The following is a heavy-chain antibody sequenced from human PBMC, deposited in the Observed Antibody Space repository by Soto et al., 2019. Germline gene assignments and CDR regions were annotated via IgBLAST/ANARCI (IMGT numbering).Heavy chain of an antibody. Sequence: EVQLLESGGGLVQPGGSLRLSCAASGSISTTTPLSWVRQAPGKGLEWVSTISGRGTNTYYVDSVKGRFIISRDNLKNTVNLQMNSLGVEDTAVYYCATSFRYFDNWGQGTRVTVSS. CDR2: ISGRGTNT. J-gene: IGHJ4*02. CDR1: GSISTTTP. V-gene: IGHV3-23*01. D-gene: IGHD3-16*01. CDR3: ATSFRYFDN.